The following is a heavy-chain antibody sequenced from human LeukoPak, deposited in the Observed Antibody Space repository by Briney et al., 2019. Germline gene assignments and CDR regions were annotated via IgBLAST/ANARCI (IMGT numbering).Heavy chain of an antibody. D-gene: IGHD3-22*01. J-gene: IGHJ4*02. Sequence: ASVKVSCKASGGTFSIYAISWVRQAPGQGLEWMGRIIPIFGIANYAQKFQGRVTITADKSTSTAYMELSSLRSEDTAVYYCARDDSSGYYSTQGYYFDYWGQGTLVTVSS. CDR2: IIPIFGIA. CDR3: ARDDSSGYYSTQGYYFDY. CDR1: GGTFSIYA. V-gene: IGHV1-69*04.